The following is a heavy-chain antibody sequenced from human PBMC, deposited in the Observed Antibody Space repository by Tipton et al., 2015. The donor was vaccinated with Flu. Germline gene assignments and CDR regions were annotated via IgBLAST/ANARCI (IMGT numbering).Heavy chain of an antibody. CDR3: ARSGSYHHYYFDL. CDR2: MYSSGTT. D-gene: IGHD1-26*01. J-gene: IGHJ2*01. CDR1: GGSISSFY. Sequence: TLSLTCTVSGGSISSFYWSWIRQPAGKGLEWIGRMYSSGTTKYNPSLQSRVTMSVDTSRNQFSLSLASVTAADAAIYYCARSGSYHHYYFDLWGRGTLVSVSS. V-gene: IGHV4-4*07.